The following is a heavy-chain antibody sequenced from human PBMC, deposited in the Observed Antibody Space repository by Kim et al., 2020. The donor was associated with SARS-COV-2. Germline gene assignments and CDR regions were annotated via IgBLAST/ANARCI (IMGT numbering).Heavy chain of an antibody. CDR2: IGGTSNYI. Sequence: GGSLRLSCAASGFGFDTHSMNWVRQAPGKGLDWVSSIGGTSNYIYYADSVKGRFTISRDNAKNSLFLQMNSLRAEDTALYYCARGGYCSSTSCYFYYY. V-gene: IGHV3-21*01. D-gene: IGHD2-2*01. CDR3: ARGGYCSSTSCYFYYY. J-gene: IGHJ6*01. CDR1: GFGFDTHS.